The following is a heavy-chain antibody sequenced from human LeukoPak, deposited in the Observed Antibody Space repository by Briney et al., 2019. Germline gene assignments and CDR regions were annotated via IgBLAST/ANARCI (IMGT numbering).Heavy chain of an antibody. D-gene: IGHD6-13*01. CDR2: ISGSGGST. V-gene: IGHV3-23*01. CDR1: GFTFSSYA. CDR3: AKARAAGTEFDY. J-gene: IGHJ4*02. Sequence: PEGSLRLSCAASGFTFSSYAMSWVRQAPGKGLEWVSAISGSGGSTYYADSVKGRFTISRDNSKNTLYLQVNSLRAEDTAVYYCAKARAAGTEFDYWGQGTLVTVSS.